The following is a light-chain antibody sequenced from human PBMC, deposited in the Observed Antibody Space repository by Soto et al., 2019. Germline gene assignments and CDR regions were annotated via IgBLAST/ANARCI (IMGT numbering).Light chain of an antibody. Sequence: QPVLTQPPSVSGAPGQRVTISCTGSSSNIGAGYDVHSYQQLPGTAPKLLIYGNSNRPSGVPDRFSGSKSGTSASLAITGLQAEDEADYYCQSYDSSLRGVVFGGGTKVTVL. V-gene: IGLV1-40*01. J-gene: IGLJ2*01. CDR3: QSYDSSLRGVV. CDR1: SSNIGAGYD. CDR2: GNS.